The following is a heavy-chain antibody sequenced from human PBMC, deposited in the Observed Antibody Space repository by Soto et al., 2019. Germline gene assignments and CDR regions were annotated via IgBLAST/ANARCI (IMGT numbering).Heavy chain of an antibody. CDR3: ARAGLTSLELATTY. J-gene: IGHJ4*02. CDR2: INPNSGGT. V-gene: IGHV1-2*02. Sequence: QVQLVQSGAEVKKPGASVKVSCKASGYTFTDYYVHWVRQSPGQGLEWMGWINPNSGGTKFPQKFQSRVIMTRDTSISTAYMELSRLTSDDTAVYYCARAGLTSLELATTYWGQGTLVTVSS. CDR1: GYTFTDYY. D-gene: IGHD5-12*01.